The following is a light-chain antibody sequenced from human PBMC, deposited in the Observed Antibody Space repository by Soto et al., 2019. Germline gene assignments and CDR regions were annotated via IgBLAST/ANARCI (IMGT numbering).Light chain of an antibody. CDR2: KAS. CDR3: LQDYDFPYT. V-gene: IGKV1-5*03. CDR1: QSISSW. Sequence: DIQMTQSPSTLSASVGARVTITCRASQSISSWLAWYQQKPGKAPKLLIYKASSLESGVPSRFSGSGSGTEFTLTISSLQPDDFATYFCLQDYDFPYTFGQGTRLEIK. J-gene: IGKJ5*01.